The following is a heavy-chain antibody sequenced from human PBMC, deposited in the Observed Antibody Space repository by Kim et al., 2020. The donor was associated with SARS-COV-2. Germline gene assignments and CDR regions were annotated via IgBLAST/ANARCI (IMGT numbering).Heavy chain of an antibody. CDR3: ARQTGWAGGWFDP. J-gene: IGHJ5*02. CDR1: GFTFTSYG. Sequence: GGSLRLSCAASGFTFTSYGMHWVRQAPGKGLEWVAVISYDASNTYYADSVKGRFTISRDNSNNTLYLHMNSLRAEDTAVYCCARQTGWAGGWFDPWGQGTLGTVSS. D-gene: IGHD2-15*01. CDR2: ISYDASNT. V-gene: IGHV3-33*05.